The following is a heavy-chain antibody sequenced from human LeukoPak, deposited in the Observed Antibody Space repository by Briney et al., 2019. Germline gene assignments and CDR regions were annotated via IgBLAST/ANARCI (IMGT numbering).Heavy chain of an antibody. V-gene: IGHV4-4*08. Sequence: PSETLSLTCAVSGGSINSHYWGWIRQPPAKGLQWIGDIYSTGKNNYNPSLKSRVTISLDTSKSHLSLNLTSVLAADTAIYYCVRRDTGWNYFDYWGQGILVTVSS. J-gene: IGHJ4*02. CDR2: IYSTGKN. CDR1: GGSINSHY. D-gene: IGHD6-19*01. CDR3: VRRDTGWNYFDY.